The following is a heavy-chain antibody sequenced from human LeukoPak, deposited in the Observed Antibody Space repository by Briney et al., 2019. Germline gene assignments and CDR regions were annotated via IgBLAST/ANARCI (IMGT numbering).Heavy chain of an antibody. CDR3: ARGTPGSYLGY. V-gene: IGHV1-2*04. D-gene: IGHD3-16*02. CDR1: GYTFTAYY. J-gene: IGHJ4*02. CDR2: INPNSGGT. Sequence: ASVRVSCKASGYTFTAYYMHWVRQAPGQGLEWMGWINPNSGGTNYAQKFKGWVTLTRDTSINTTYMELSRLASDVTAVYFCARGTPGSYLGYWGQGTLVTVSP.